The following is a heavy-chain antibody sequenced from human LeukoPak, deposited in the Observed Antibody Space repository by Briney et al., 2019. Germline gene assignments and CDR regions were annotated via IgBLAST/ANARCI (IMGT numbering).Heavy chain of an antibody. J-gene: IGHJ4*02. CDR3: ARVELVATDY. D-gene: IGHD1-7*01. V-gene: IGHV3-48*01. CDR1: GFTFSSYS. Sequence: GGSLRLSCAASGFTFSSYSMNWVRQAPGKGLEWVSYISSSSSTIYYADSVKGRFTISRDNAKNSLYLQMNSLRAEDTAVYCCARVELVATDYWGQGTLVTVSS. CDR2: ISSSSSTI.